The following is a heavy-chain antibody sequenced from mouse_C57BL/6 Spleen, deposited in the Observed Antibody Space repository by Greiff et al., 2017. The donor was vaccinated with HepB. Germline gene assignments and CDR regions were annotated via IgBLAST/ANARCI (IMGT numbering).Heavy chain of an antibody. D-gene: IGHD2-4*01. Sequence: QVQLKESGPELVKPGASVKISCKASGYAFSSSWMNWVKQRPGKGLEWIGRIYPGDGDTNYNGKFKGKATLTADKSSSTAYMQLSSLTSEDSAVYFCARGDYDRGAWFDYWGQGTLVTVSA. CDR1: GYAFSSSW. V-gene: IGHV1-82*01. J-gene: IGHJ3*01. CDR3: ARGDYDRGAWFDY. CDR2: IYPGDGDT.